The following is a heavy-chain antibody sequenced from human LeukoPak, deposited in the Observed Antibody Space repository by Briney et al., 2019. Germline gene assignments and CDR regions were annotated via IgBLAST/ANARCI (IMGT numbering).Heavy chain of an antibody. CDR2: ISSNGGST. CDR1: GFTFSSYA. Sequence: PGGSLRLSCSASGFTFSSYAMHWVRQAPGKGPEYVSAISSNGGSTYYAESVKGRFTISRDNSKNTLYLQMSSLRAEDTAVYYCAKGYYYDSSGYYFHYYYGMDVWGQGTTVTVSS. CDR3: AKGYYYDSSGYYFHYYYGMDV. J-gene: IGHJ6*02. D-gene: IGHD3-22*01. V-gene: IGHV3-64D*09.